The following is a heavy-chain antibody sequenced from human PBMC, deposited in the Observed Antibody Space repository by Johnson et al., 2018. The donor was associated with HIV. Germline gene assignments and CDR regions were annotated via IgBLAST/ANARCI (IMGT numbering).Heavy chain of an antibody. CDR3: TTVSPSAITMVRGVIITPHAFDI. J-gene: IGHJ3*02. D-gene: IGHD3-10*01. Sequence: QVQLVESGGGVVQPGRSLRLSCAASGFTFISYAMHWVRQAPGKGLEWVAVISYDGSNKYYADSVKGRFTISRDNSKNTLYLQMNSLRTEDTAVYYCTTVSPSAITMVRGVIITPHAFDIWGQGTMVTVSS. V-gene: IGHV3-30-3*01. CDR2: ISYDGSNK. CDR1: GFTFISYA.